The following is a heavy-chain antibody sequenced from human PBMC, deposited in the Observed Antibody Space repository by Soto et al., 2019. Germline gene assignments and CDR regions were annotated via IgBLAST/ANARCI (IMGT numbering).Heavy chain of an antibody. CDR2: IYYSGST. D-gene: IGHD5-18*01. V-gene: IGHV4-39*01. CDR1: GGSISSSSYY. Sequence: SETLSLTCTVSGGSISSSSYYWGWIRQPPGKGLEWIGSIYYSGSTYYNPSLKSRVTISVDTSKNQFSLKLSSVTAADTAVYYCARRTAMVRGYYYGMDVWGQGTTVTVSS. J-gene: IGHJ6*02. CDR3: ARRTAMVRGYYYGMDV.